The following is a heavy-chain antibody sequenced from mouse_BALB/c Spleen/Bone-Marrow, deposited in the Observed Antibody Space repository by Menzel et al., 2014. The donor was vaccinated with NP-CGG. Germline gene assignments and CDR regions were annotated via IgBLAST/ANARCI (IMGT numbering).Heavy chain of an antibody. CDR3: ARSPSMDY. CDR1: GFSLSYYG. CDR2: IWSGGIT. J-gene: IGHJ4*01. Sequence: VQRVESGPGLVQPSQSLSITCTVSGFSLSYYGVHWIRQSPGKGLEWLGVIWSGGITDCNASFISRLSISKDNSKSQVFFTMNSLQANDTAIYYCARSPSMDYWGPGTSVTVSS. V-gene: IGHV2-2*02.